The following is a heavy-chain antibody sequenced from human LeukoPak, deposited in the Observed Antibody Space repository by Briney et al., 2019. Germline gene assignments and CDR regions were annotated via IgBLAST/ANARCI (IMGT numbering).Heavy chain of an antibody. CDR1: GFTFSNYG. V-gene: IGHV3-30*02. J-gene: IGHJ6*03. Sequence: GGSLRLSCGASGFTFSNYGMLWVRQAPGKELEWVAFIRYDGNNKLYADSMKGRFTISRDNSKNTLYLQMNSLRADDTAVYYCARGQRAHVEWYYYMDVWGKGTTVTVSS. CDR3: ARGQRAHVEWYYYMDV. CDR2: IRYDGNNK. D-gene: IGHD1-26*01.